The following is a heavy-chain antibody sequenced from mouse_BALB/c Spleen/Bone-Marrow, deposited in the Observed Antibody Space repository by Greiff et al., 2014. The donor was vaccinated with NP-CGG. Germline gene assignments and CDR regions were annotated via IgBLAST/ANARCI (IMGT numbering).Heavy chain of an antibody. J-gene: IGHJ3*01. D-gene: IGHD1-1*01. V-gene: IGHV14-3*02. CDR1: GFNIKDTY. CDR2: IDPANGNT. CDR3: AAYDYGSSYGFAY. Sequence: EVQLVESGAELVEPGASVKLSCTASGFNIKDTYMHWVKQRPEQGLEWIGRIDPANGNTKYDPKFQGKATITADTSSNTAYLQLSSLTSEDTAVYYCAAYDYGSSYGFAYWGQGTLVTVSA.